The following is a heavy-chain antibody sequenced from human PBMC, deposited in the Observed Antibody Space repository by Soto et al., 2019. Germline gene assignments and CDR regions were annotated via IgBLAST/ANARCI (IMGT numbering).Heavy chain of an antibody. D-gene: IGHD1-1*01. CDR3: ARGRSEYKSTYWFDP. V-gene: IGHV4-34*01. J-gene: IGHJ5*02. Sequence: SETLSLTCAVYGGSFSGYYWSWIRQSPGKGLEWIGEINHSGSTNYNPSLKSRVTISVDTSKNQFSLKLSSVTAADTAVYYCARGRSEYKSTYWFDPWGQGTLVTVSS. CDR1: GGSFSGYY. CDR2: INHSGST.